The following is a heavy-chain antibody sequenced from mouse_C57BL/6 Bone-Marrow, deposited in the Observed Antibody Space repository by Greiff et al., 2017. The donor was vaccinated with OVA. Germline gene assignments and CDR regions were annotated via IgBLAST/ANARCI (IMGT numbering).Heavy chain of an antibody. V-gene: IGHV5-16*01. CDR2: INYDGSST. CDR1: GFTFSDYY. Sequence: EVMLVESEGGLVQPGSSMKLSCTASGFTFSDYYMAWVRQVPEKGLEWVANINYDGSSTYYLDSLKSRFIISRDNAKNILYLQMSSLKSEDTATYYCARDGDGYYGDYFDYWGQGTTLTVSS. D-gene: IGHD2-3*01. J-gene: IGHJ2*01. CDR3: ARDGDGYYGDYFDY.